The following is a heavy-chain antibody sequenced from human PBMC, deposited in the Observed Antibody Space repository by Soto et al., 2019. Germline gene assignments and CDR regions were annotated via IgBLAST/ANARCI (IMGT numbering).Heavy chain of an antibody. Sequence: PSETWSSTCTVSGDSINNGGYYWSWIRQNPGKGLEWIGYIYYSGSTHHNPSLKSRDTISLDTSKNQFSLKLSSVTAADTAVYYCARQKAAGSFTYYFDTWSQATLVT. V-gene: IGHV4-31*03. J-gene: IGHJ4*02. CDR3: ARQKAAGSFTYYFDT. CDR2: IYYSGST. D-gene: IGHD6-13*01. CDR1: GDSINNGGYY.